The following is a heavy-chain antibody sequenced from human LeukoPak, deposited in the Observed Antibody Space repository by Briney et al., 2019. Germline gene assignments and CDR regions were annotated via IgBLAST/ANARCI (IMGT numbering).Heavy chain of an antibody. CDR3: AREGSVAATVFTFDI. CDR1: GGSISSYY. V-gene: IGHV4-59*01. Sequence: PSETLSLTCTVSGGSISSYYWSWIRQPPGKGLEWIGYSYYSGSVNYNPSLESRVTISVDTSKNQFSLKLRFVTAADTAMYYCAREGSVAATVFTFDIWGQGTMVTVPS. CDR2: SYYSGSV. D-gene: IGHD6-19*01. J-gene: IGHJ3*02.